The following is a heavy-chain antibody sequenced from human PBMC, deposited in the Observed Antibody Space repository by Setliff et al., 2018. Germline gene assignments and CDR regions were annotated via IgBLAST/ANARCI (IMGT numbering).Heavy chain of an antibody. J-gene: IGHJ4*02. D-gene: IGHD1-1*01. Sequence: HPGGSLRLSWAVSGFSFSDKWMTWVRHTPGKGLQWVANINPDGTEKRYVDSVKGRFTISRDNAENLLFLQMNSLRAEDTALFYCATDLNWENYWGQGALVTVSS. CDR1: GFSFSDKW. CDR3: ATDLNWENY. CDR2: INPDGTEK. V-gene: IGHV3-7*01.